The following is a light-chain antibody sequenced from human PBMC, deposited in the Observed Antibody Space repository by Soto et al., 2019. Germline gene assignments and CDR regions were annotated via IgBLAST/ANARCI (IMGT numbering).Light chain of an antibody. CDR3: QQYNNWPRT. V-gene: IGKV3-15*01. Sequence: EIVITQASPTLSVSPGERATLSFRASQSVSSDLAWYHQKPGQAHRLLIYGASTRATGIQARFSGSGSGTEFTLTIKSLQSEDFAVYYCQQYNNWPRTFGQGTKVDIK. CDR2: GAS. J-gene: IGKJ1*01. CDR1: QSVSSD.